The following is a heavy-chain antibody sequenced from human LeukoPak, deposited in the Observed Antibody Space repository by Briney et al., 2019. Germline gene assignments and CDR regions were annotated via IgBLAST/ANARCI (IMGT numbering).Heavy chain of an antibody. CDR2: INHSGST. Sequence: SETLSLTCAVYGGSFSGYYWSWIRQPPGKGLEWIGEINHSGSTNYNPSLKSRVTISVDTSKNQFSLKLSSVTAADTAVYYCARDERGDGYNLFDYWGQGTLVTVSS. D-gene: IGHD5-24*01. CDR3: ARDERGDGYNLFDY. V-gene: IGHV4-34*01. CDR1: GGSFSGYY. J-gene: IGHJ4*02.